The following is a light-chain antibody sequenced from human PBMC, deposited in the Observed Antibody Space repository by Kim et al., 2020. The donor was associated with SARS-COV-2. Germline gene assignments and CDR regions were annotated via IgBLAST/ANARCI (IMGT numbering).Light chain of an antibody. CDR1: EYIYTW. CDR2: GAS. CDR3: QELNTFPLT. V-gene: IGKV1-12*01. J-gene: IGKJ4*01. Sequence: ASVGDRVTLTCRASEYIYTWLAWYQQQPGKAPKLLISGASNLQPGVPPRFSASGSGTDFTLTISRLQPEDFATYYCQELNTFPLTFGGGTKVEIK.